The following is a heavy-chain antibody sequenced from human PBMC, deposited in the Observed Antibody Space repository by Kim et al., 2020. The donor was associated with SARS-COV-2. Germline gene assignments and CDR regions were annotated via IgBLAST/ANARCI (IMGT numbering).Heavy chain of an antibody. J-gene: IGHJ4*02. CDR1: GFTFSSYW. V-gene: IGHV3-7*03. CDR3: GVRWNY. D-gene: IGHD2-15*01. CDR2: IKPDGTGK. Sequence: GGSLRLSCSASGFTFSSYWLHWVRQAPGKGLQWVATIKPDGTGKFYVDSVKGRFTIYRDDAKNSLDLQMNSLRADDTAVYYCGVRWNYWGQGTLVTVSS.